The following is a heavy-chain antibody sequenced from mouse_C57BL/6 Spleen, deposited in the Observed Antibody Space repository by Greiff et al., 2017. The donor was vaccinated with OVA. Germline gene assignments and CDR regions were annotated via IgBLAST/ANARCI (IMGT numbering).Heavy chain of an antibody. CDR1: GYTFTNYW. V-gene: IGHV1-63*01. D-gene: IGHD1-1*01. Sequence: QVQLKQSGAELVRPGTSVKMSCKASGYTFTNYWIGWAKQRPGHGLEWIGDIYPGGGYTNYNEKFKGKATLTADKSSSTAYMQFSSLTSEDSAIYYCARRGSSYGYYAMDYWGQGTSVTVSS. J-gene: IGHJ4*01. CDR3: ARRGSSYGYYAMDY. CDR2: IYPGGGYT.